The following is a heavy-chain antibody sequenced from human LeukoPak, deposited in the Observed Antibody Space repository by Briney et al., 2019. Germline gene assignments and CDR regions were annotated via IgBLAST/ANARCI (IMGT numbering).Heavy chain of an antibody. CDR3: ARGPYSYDSSGCFDY. D-gene: IGHD3-22*01. CDR2: MSYDEKYK. CDR1: GFNFSNYA. Sequence: PGGSLRLSCAASGFNFSNYAIHWVRQAPGKGLEWVAVMSYDEKYKIYADSVKGRFTISRDNSKNTVYLQMDNLRPEDTAMYYCARGPYSYDSSGCFDYWGQGALVTVSS. V-gene: IGHV3-30*04. J-gene: IGHJ4*02.